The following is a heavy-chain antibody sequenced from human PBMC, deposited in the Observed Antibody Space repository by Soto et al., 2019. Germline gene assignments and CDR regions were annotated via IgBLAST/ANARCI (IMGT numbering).Heavy chain of an antibody. CDR1: GYTFTTFG. V-gene: IGHV1-18*01. CDR3: XTXXXXFXX. J-gene: IGHJ4*02. Sequence: QVQLVQSGPEVKKPGAAVKVSCKTSGYTFTTFGITWVRQAPGQGLEWMGWINTSKGNTNYAQKFQGRVTMTTDTSTXXAYXXXXSXXXDDXXXXXXXTXXXXFXXWGQGTLVTVSS. CDR2: INTSKGNT.